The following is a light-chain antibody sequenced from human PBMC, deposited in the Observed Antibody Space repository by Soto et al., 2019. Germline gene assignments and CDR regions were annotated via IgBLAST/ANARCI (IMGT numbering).Light chain of an antibody. J-gene: IGKJ1*01. CDR3: LQYGGLPRT. CDR1: QSVSSSY. Sequence: EIVLTQSPGTLSLSPGERATLSCRASQSVSSSYLAWYQQKSGQAPRLLIYAASNRATCIPDRFSGSGSGTDFTLTITRLEPEDFAVYFCLQYGGLPRTFGQGTKVEIK. V-gene: IGKV3-20*01. CDR2: AAS.